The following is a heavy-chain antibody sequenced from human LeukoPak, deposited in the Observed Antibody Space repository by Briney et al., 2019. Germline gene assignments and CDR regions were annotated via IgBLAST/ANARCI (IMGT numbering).Heavy chain of an antibody. CDR1: GGTISSYY. J-gene: IGHJ3*02. CDR3: ARARDGYSTDAFDI. CDR2: IYYSGST. Sequence: SATLSLTCTASGGTISSYYWSWIRQPPGKGLEWIGYIYYSGSTNYNPSLKSRVTISVDTSKNQFSLKLSSVTAADTAVYYCARARDGYSTDAFDIWGQGTMVTVSS. D-gene: IGHD5-24*01. V-gene: IGHV4-59*01.